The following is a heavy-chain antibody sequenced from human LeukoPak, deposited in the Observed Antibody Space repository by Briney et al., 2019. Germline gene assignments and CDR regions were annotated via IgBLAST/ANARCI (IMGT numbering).Heavy chain of an antibody. J-gene: IGHJ4*02. Sequence: SLRLSCTASGFTFGDYAMSWFRQAPGKGLEWLVFIRSKAYGGTTEYAASVKGRFTISRDDSKSIAYLQMNSLKTEDTAVYYCQYYYDSSGYSSSYFDYWGQGTLVTVSS. CDR2: IRSKAYGGTT. D-gene: IGHD3-22*01. CDR1: GFTFGDYA. V-gene: IGHV3-49*03. CDR3: QYYYDSSGYSSSYFDY.